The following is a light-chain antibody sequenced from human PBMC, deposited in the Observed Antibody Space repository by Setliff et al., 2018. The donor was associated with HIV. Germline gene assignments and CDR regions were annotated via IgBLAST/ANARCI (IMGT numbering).Light chain of an antibody. CDR1: NSDVGGYNS. CDR2: DVS. Sequence: QSALTQPRSVSGSPGQSVTISCTGTNSDVGGYNSVSWYQQHPHKAPKLIISDVSKRPSGVPDRFSGSKSGNTASLTISGLQAEDEADYYCCSYGGTYTVYVFGTATKVTVL. CDR3: CSYGGTYTVYV. J-gene: IGLJ1*01. V-gene: IGLV2-11*01.